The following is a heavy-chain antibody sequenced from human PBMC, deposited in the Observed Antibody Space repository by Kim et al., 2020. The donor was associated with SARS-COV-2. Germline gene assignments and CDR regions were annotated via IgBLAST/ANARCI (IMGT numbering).Heavy chain of an antibody. D-gene: IGHD6-19*01. V-gene: IGHV5-51*01. J-gene: IGHJ4*02. Sequence: PSFQGQVTISADKSISTAYLQWSSLKASDTAMYYCARHPPYSSGWRYFDYWGQGTLVTVSS. CDR3: ARHPPYSSGWRYFDY.